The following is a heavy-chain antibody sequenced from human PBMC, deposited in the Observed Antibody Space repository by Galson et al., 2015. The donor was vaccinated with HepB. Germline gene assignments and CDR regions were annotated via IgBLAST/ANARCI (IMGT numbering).Heavy chain of an antibody. CDR1: GSTFTSYD. V-gene: IGHV1-8*01. CDR3: ARRGGIVVVPAAMFDYYCGMDV. D-gene: IGHD2-2*01. J-gene: IGHJ6*02. Sequence: SLKVSCKASGSTFTSYDINWVRQATGQGLAWMGSMNPNRGLTDHAQKFQGRFTMTRNTSISIAYMELSSLRSEDTAVYYCARRGGIVVVPAAMFDYYCGMDVWGHGTTVAVSS. CDR2: MNPNRGLT.